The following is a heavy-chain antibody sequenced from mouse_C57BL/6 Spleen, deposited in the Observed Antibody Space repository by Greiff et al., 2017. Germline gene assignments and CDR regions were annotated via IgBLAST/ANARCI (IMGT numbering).Heavy chain of an antibody. CDR2: IDPNSGGT. CDR1: GYTFTSYW. CDR3: ERAIVEEDWFDY. D-gene: IGHD1-3*01. J-gene: IGHJ2*01. V-gene: IGHV1-72*01. Sequence: QVQLQQPGAELVKPGASVKLSCKASGYTFTSYWMHWVKQRPGRGLEWIGRIDPNSGGTKYNEKVKSKATLTVDKPSSTAYRQLSVLTSEDSAVFFCERAIVEEDWFDYWGQGTTLTVSS.